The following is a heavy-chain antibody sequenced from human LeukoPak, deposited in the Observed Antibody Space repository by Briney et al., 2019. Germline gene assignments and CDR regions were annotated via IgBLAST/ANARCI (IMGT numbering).Heavy chain of an antibody. V-gene: IGHV3-9*01. CDR2: ISWNSGSI. Sequence: GRSLRLSCAASGFTFDDYAMHWVRQAPGKGLEWVSGISWNSGSIGYADSVKGRFTISRDNAKNSLYLQMNSLRAEDTALYYCAKELESGSGWYVPARRASFDYWGQGTLVTVSS. J-gene: IGHJ4*02. CDR1: GFTFDDYA. D-gene: IGHD6-19*01. CDR3: AKELESGSGWYVPARRASFDY.